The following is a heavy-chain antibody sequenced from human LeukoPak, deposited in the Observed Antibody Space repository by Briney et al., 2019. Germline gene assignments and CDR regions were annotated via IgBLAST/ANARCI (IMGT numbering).Heavy chain of an antibody. CDR1: GFAFSGYE. CDR2: ISTTGGTI. D-gene: IGHD2-15*01. J-gene: IGHJ4*02. CDR3: ARDGGLHTNFDY. Sequence: PGGSLRLSCTASGFAFSGYEMNWVRQAPGKGLEWLSHISTTGGTIYYSDSVKGRFTISRDNANNLLYLQMNRLRAEDTAVYYCARDGGLHTNFDYWGQGTLLTVSS. V-gene: IGHV3-48*03.